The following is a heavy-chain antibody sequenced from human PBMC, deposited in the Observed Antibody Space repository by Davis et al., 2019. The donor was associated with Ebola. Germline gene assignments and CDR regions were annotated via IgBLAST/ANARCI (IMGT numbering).Heavy chain of an antibody. V-gene: IGHV1-69*10. J-gene: IGHJ6*03. CDR1: GYTFTGYY. CDR3: ASPPRDGGNHYYYYYYMDV. CDR2: IIPILGIA. Sequence: SVKVSCKASGYTFTGYYMHWVRQAPGQGLEWMGGIIPILGIANYAQKFQGRVTITADESTSTAYMELSSLRSEDTAVYYCASPPRDGGNHYYYYYYMDVWGKGTTVTVSS. D-gene: IGHD4-23*01.